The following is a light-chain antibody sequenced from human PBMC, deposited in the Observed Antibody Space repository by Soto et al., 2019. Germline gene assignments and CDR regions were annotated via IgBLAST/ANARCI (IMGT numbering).Light chain of an antibody. CDR3: CSYAGSSTFFYV. J-gene: IGLJ1*01. V-gene: IGLV2-23*03. Sequence: QSALTQPASVSGSPGQSITISCTGTSSDVGSYNLVSWYQQHPGKAPKLMIYEGSKRPSGVSNRFSGSKSGNTASLTISGLQAEDDADYYCCSYAGSSTFFYVFGTGTKLTVL. CDR1: SSDVGSYNL. CDR2: EGS.